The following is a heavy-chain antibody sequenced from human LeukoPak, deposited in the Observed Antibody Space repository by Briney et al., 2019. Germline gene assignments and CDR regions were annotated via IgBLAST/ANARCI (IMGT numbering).Heavy chain of an antibody. CDR3: ARAPVLLWFGELLSLDY. V-gene: IGHV1-18*04. D-gene: IGHD3-10*01. CDR1: GCTFTSYG. Sequence: ASVKVSCKASGCTFTSYGISWVRQAPGQGLEWMGWISAYNGNTNYAQKLQGRVTMTTDTSTSTAYMELRSLRSDDTAVYYCARAPVLLWFGELLSLDYWGQGTLVTVSS. CDR2: ISAYNGNT. J-gene: IGHJ4*02.